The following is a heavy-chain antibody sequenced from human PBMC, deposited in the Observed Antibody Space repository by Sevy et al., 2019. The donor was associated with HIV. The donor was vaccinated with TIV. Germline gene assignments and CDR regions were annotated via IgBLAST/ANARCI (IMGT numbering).Heavy chain of an antibody. J-gene: IGHJ4*02. CDR1: GYTFTSYG. D-gene: IGHD5-18*01. V-gene: IGHV1-2*02. CDR3: ASPGGYRYGSLLDY. CDR2: INPDSGDT. Sequence: ASVKVSCKASGYTFTSYGISWVRQAPGQGLEWMGWINPDSGDTKYAQKFHGRVTLTRDTSISTAYMELSRLKSDDTAVYYCASPGGYRYGSLLDYWGQGTLVTVSS.